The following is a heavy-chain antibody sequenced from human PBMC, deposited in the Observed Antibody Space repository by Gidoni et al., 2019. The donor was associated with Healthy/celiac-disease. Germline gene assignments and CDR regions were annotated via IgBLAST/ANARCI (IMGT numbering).Heavy chain of an antibody. Sequence: EVQLVESGGGLVKPGGSLRLSCASSGFTFSSYSMNWVRQAPGKGLEWVSSISSSSSYIYYADSVKGRFTISRDNAKNSLYLQMNSLRAEDTAVYYCARLVDHFWFDPWGQGTLVTVSS. CDR1: GFTFSSYS. V-gene: IGHV3-21*01. CDR3: ARLVDHFWFDP. D-gene: IGHD3-3*02. J-gene: IGHJ5*02. CDR2: ISSSSSYI.